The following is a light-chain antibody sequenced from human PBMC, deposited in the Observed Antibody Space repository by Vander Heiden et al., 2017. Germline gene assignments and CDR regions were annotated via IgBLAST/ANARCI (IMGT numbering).Light chain of an antibody. CDR1: SSNIGAGYD. CDR2: GNS. Sequence: QSVLTQPPSVSGAPGQRVTISCTGSSSNIGAGYDVHWYQQLPGTAPKLLIYGNSNRHSGVPDRFSGSKSGTSASLAITGLQAEDEADYYCQSYDSSLPGEVFGGGTKLTVL. V-gene: IGLV1-40*01. CDR3: QSYDSSLPGEV. J-gene: IGLJ2*01.